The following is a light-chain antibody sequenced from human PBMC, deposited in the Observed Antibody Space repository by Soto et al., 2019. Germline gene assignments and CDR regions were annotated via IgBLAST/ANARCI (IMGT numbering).Light chain of an antibody. CDR3: QQYGRSPYT. Sequence: EIVLTQSPATLSLSPGARATLSCGASQSVSRSYLAWYQQKPGLAPRLLIYDASSRATGIPDRFSGSGSGTDLTLTLSRLEPEDFAVYYCQQYGRSPYTFGQGTKLEIK. CDR1: QSVSRSY. J-gene: IGKJ2*01. CDR2: DAS. V-gene: IGKV3D-20*01.